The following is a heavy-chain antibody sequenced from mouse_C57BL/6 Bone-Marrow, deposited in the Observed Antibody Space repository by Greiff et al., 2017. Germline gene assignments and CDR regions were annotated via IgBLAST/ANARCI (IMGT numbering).Heavy chain of an antibody. CDR2: FDPNSGGT. V-gene: IGHV1-72*01. CDR1: VYPFTSYW. J-gene: IGHJ2*01. Sequence: QVQLQQPGAELVKPGASVKLSCKASVYPFTSYWMHWVKQRPGRGLAWIGRFDPNSGGTKYNEKFKSKATLTVDKPSSTAYMQLSSLTSEDAAVYYCARWGGRGWGQGTTLTVSS. D-gene: IGHD3-3*01. CDR3: ARWGGRG.